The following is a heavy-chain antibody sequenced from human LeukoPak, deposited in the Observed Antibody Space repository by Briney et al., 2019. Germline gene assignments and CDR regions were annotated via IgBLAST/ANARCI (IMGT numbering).Heavy chain of an antibody. J-gene: IGHJ3*02. D-gene: IGHD2-2*01. CDR3: ARVIGATDIVVVPAAIEDAFDI. Sequence: GGSLRLSCAASGFTFSSYAMSWVRQAPGKGLEWVSASSGSGGSTYYADSVKGRFTISRDNSKNTLYLQMNSLRAEDTAVYYCARVIGATDIVVVPAAIEDAFDIWGQGTMVTVSS. V-gene: IGHV3-23*01. CDR1: GFTFSSYA. CDR2: SSGSGGST.